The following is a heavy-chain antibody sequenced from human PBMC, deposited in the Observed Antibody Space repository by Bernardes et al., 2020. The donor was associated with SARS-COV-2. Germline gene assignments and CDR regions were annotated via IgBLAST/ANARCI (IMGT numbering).Heavy chain of an antibody. J-gene: IGHJ4*02. D-gene: IGHD3-16*01. CDR1: GYSFTSFG. CDR2: ISSYNGNT. CDR3: ARDLDSDYMGEY. V-gene: IGHV1-18*01. Sequence: SVKVPCMPSGYSFTSFGLCWVRQAPGQGREWLGWISSYNGNTNYAQRLQGRVTMTTDTSTSTAYMELRSLRSDDTAVYYCARDLDSDYMGEYWGQGTLVTVSS.